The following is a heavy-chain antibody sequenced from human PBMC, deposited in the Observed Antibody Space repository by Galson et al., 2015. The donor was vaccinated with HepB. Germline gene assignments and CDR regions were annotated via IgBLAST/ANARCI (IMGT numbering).Heavy chain of an antibody. Sequence: PALVKPTQTLTLTCTFSGFSLSTSGVGVGWIRQPPGKALEWLALIYWDDDKRYSPSLKSRLTITKDTSKNQVVLTMTNMDPVDTATYYCAHRPGAVAGYCGGDCYQGWFDPWGQGTLVTVSS. J-gene: IGHJ5*02. CDR2: IYWDDDK. D-gene: IGHD2-21*01. CDR3: AHRPGAVAGYCGGDCYQGWFDP. CDR1: GFSLSTSGVG. V-gene: IGHV2-5*02.